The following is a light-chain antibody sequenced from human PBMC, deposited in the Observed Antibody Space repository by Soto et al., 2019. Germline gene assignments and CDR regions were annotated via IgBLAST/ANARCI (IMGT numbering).Light chain of an antibody. CDR1: SSDVGAYNY. Sequence: QSALTQPASVSGSPGQSITTSCTGTSSDVGAYNYVSWYQQHPGKVPKLIIYDVINRPSGVSSRFSGSKSVNTASLTISGLQAEDEADYYCTSYSSSVTLVFGGGTKLTVL. CDR2: DVI. J-gene: IGLJ3*02. CDR3: TSYSSSVTLV. V-gene: IGLV2-14*01.